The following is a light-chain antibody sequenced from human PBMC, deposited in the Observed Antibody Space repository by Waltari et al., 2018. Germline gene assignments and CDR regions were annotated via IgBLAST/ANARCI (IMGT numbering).Light chain of an antibody. CDR3: CSFAGYGIYV. Sequence: QSALTQPASVSGSPGQSITISCTAVNSNVDILHLVSWYQHHPGINPRLLIYEISQRPSGISNRFSGSKSGNTASLTISGLQPEDEADYFCCSFAGYGIYVFGSGTQISVL. J-gene: IGLJ1*01. CDR1: NSNVDILHL. CDR2: EIS. V-gene: IGLV2-23*02.